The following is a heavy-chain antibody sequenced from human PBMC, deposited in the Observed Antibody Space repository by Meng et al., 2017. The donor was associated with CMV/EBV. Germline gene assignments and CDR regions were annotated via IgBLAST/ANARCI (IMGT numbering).Heavy chain of an antibody. Sequence: SETLSLTCTVSGGSISSYYWSWIRQPPGKGLEWIGEINHSGSTNYNPSLKSRVTISVDTSKNQFSLKLSSVTAADTAVYYCARGRLGYCSGGSCYTGRFFYFDYWGQGTLVTVSS. D-gene: IGHD2-15*01. V-gene: IGHV4-34*01. J-gene: IGHJ4*02. CDR3: ARGRLGYCSGGSCYTGRFFYFDY. CDR1: GGSISSYY. CDR2: INHSGST.